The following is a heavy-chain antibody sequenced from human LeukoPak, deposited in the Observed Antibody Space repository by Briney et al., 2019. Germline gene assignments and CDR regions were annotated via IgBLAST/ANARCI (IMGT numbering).Heavy chain of an antibody. Sequence: QPGGSLRLSCAASGFTFSSYWMTWVRQAPGRGLEWVANIEQDGGETYYVDSLKGRFTISRDNAKNSLSLQMNSLRAEDTAVYYCARRGIISGWYWAYYFDYWGQGTLVTVSS. V-gene: IGHV3-7*01. CDR3: ARRGIISGWYWAYYFDY. CDR2: IEQDGGET. J-gene: IGHJ4*02. D-gene: IGHD6-19*01. CDR1: GFTFSSYW.